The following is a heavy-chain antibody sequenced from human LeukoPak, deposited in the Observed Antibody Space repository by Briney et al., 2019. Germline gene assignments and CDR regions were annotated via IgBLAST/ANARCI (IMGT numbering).Heavy chain of an antibody. CDR3: ARQGFWYDTSRGYITPGYDY. D-gene: IGHD3-22*01. CDR1: GYSFTSYW. V-gene: IGHV5-51*01. CDR2: IYPGDSDT. Sequence: KHGESLKISCKGSGYSFTSYWIGWVRQMPGKGLEWMGIIYPGDSDTRYSPSFQGQVTISADKSISTAYLQWSSLKASDTAIYYCARQGFWYDTSRGYITPGYDYWGQGTLVTVSS. J-gene: IGHJ4*02.